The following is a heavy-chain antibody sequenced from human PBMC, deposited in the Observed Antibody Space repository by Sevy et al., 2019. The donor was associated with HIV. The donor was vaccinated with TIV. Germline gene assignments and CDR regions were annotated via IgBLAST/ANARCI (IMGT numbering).Heavy chain of an antibody. CDR1: GFTFSSYS. D-gene: IGHD2-15*01. J-gene: IGHJ4*02. CDR3: VRNGRHLSDY. V-gene: IGHV3-64D*06. Sequence: GGSLRLSCTASGFTFSSYSMHWVRQAPGKGLEYVSAISYDESTFYADSVKGRCTISRDSSKDTLYLQMNSLKTEDTAVYYCVRNGRHLSDYWGQGALVTVSS. CDR2: ISYDEST.